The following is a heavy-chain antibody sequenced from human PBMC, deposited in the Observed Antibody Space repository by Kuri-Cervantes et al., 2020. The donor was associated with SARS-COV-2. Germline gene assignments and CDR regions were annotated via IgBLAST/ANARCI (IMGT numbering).Heavy chain of an antibody. CDR2: IKSKTDGGTT. CDR1: GFTFSSYW. Sequence: GGSLRLSCAVSGFTFSSYWMHWVRQTPGKGREWVGRIKSKTDGGTTDYAAPVKGRFTMSRADSKNTLYLQMNTLKTEDTAVYYCTTVGFGELLQCYFYYWGQGTLVTVSS. V-gene: IGHV3-15*01. J-gene: IGHJ4*02. CDR3: TTVGFGELLQCYFYY. D-gene: IGHD3-10*01.